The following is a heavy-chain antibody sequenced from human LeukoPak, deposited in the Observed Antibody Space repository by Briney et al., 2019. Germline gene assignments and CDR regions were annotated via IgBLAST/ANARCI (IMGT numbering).Heavy chain of an antibody. Sequence: GASVKVSCKASGYTFTNYHMHWVRQAPGQGLEWMGWINPSTGATNYAQKFQGRVTMTRDTSASTAYMELSRLRSDDTAVYYCAFYCSSASCYLENDFWGQGTLVTASS. V-gene: IGHV1-2*02. J-gene: IGHJ4*02. D-gene: IGHD2-2*01. CDR1: GYTFTNYH. CDR3: AFYCSSASCYLENDF. CDR2: INPSTGAT.